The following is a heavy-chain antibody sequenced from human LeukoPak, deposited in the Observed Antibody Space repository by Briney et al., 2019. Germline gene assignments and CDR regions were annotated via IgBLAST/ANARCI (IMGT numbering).Heavy chain of an antibody. Sequence: ASVKVSCKASGYTFTSYDINWVRQATGQGLEWMGWMNPNSGNTGYAQKFQGRVTMTRNTSISTAYMELSSLRSEDTAVYYCAREGSSGWQNKNWYFDLWGRGTLVTVSS. CDR1: GYTFTSYD. V-gene: IGHV1-8*01. CDR2: MNPNSGNT. CDR3: AREGSSGWQNKNWYFDL. D-gene: IGHD6-19*01. J-gene: IGHJ2*01.